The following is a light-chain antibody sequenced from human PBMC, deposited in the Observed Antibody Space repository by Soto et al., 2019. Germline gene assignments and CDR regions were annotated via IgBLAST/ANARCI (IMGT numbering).Light chain of an antibody. CDR2: SDN. CDR3: AVWDDSLNGPV. J-gene: IGLJ3*02. V-gene: IGLV1-44*01. Sequence: QSVLTQPPSASGTPGQRVTISCSGGASNIGRNTVNWYQDLPGTAPKLLISSDNKRPSGVPDRFSGSKSGTSASLAISGLQSEDEADYYCAVWDDSLNGPVFGEGTKVTVL. CDR1: ASNIGRNT.